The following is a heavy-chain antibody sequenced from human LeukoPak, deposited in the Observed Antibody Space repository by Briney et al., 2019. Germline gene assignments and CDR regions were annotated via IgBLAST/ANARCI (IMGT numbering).Heavy chain of an antibody. CDR3: ATVLPYSYGSSNAFDI. J-gene: IGHJ3*02. D-gene: IGHD5-18*01. V-gene: IGHV4-34*01. CDR1: GGSFSGYY. CDR2: INHSGST. Sequence: SETLSLTCAVYGGSFSGYYWSWIRQLPGKGLEWIGEINHSGSTNYNPSLKSRVTISVDTSKNQFSLKLSSVTAADTAVYYCATVLPYSYGSSNAFDIWGQGTMVTVSS.